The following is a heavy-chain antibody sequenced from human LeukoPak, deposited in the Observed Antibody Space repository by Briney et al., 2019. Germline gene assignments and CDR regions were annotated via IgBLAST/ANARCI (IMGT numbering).Heavy chain of an antibody. Sequence: SETLSLTCNVSDGSFMGLYWSWFRQPPGKGLKWIGEMSEGITNYHPSLLGRVTISIDSSKKQFSLHLASVTGADTAVYYCARRQYRLNWDKIDSWGQGTLVTVSS. CDR3: ARRQYRLNWDKIDS. D-gene: IGHD1/OR15-1a*01. V-gene: IGHV4-34*01. CDR1: DGSFMGLY. J-gene: IGHJ4*02. CDR2: MSEGIT.